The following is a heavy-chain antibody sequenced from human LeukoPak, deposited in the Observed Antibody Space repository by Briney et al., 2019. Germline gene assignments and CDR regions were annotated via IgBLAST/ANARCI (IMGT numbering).Heavy chain of an antibody. Sequence: GGSLRLSCAGSGFSFSSYGMHWVRQAPGKGLEWMAFIRSDGSNKYYADSVKGRFTISRDNSKNTLYLQMNSLRAEDTAVYYCARRGPARWDIVVVPVAAFDYWGQGTLVTVSS. D-gene: IGHD2-2*01. CDR3: ARRGPARWDIVVVPVAAFDY. CDR1: GFSFSSYG. V-gene: IGHV3-30*02. J-gene: IGHJ4*02. CDR2: IRSDGSNK.